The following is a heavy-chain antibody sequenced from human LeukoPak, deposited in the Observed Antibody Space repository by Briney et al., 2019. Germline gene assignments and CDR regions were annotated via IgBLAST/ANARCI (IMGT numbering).Heavy chain of an antibody. CDR2: ISAYNGNT. Sequence: GASVKVSCKASGYTFTSYGISWVRQAPGQGLEWMGWISAYNGNTNYAQKLQGRVTITADKSTSTAYMELSSLRSEDTAVYYCARDKGRAVAGTEFDYWGQGTLVTVSS. J-gene: IGHJ4*02. CDR1: GYTFTSYG. D-gene: IGHD6-19*01. V-gene: IGHV1-18*01. CDR3: ARDKGRAVAGTEFDY.